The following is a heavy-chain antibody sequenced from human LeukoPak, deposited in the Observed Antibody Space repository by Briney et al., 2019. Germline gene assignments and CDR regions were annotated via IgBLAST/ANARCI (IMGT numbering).Heavy chain of an antibody. CDR1: GGSISSYY. CDR2: IYYSGST. D-gene: IGHD3-16*01. V-gene: IGHV4-59*01. CDR3: ARVAEVITFGGHGEWYFDY. Sequence: NPSETLSLTCSVSGGSISSYYWSWIRQPPGKGLEWIGYIYYSGSTNYNPSLKSRVTISVDTSKNQFSLKLSSVTAADTAVYYCARVAEVITFGGHGEWYFDYWGQGTLVTVSS. J-gene: IGHJ4*02.